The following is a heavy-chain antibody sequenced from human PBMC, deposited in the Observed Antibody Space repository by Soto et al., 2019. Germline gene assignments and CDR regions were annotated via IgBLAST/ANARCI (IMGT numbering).Heavy chain of an antibody. J-gene: IGHJ6*02. D-gene: IGHD3-3*01. Sequence: GSLRLSCAASGFTFSSYAMSWVRQAPGKGLEWVSAISGSGGSTYYADSVKGRCTISRDNSKNTLYLQMNSLRAEDTAAYYCSRRLWSGYSYYYYYGMDVWGQGTTVTVSS. CDR1: GFTFSSYA. V-gene: IGHV3-23*01. CDR2: ISGSGGST. CDR3: SRRLWSGYSYYYYYGMDV.